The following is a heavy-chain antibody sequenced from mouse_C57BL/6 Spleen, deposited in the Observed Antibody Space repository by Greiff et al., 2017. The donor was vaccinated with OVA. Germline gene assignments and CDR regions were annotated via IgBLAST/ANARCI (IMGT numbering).Heavy chain of an antibody. CDR1: GYTFTSYW. Sequence: QVQLQQPGAELVKPGASVKMSCKASGYTFTSYWITWVKQRPGQGLEWIGDIYPGSGSTNYNEKFKSKATLTVDTSSSTASMQRSSLTSEYSAVYYSARSGGSSWYFDVWGTGTTVTVSS. J-gene: IGHJ1*03. CDR3: ARSGGSSWYFDV. V-gene: IGHV1-55*01. D-gene: IGHD1-1*01. CDR2: IYPGSGST.